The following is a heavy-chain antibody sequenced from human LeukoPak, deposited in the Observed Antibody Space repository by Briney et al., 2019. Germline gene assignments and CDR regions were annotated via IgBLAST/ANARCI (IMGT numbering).Heavy chain of an antibody. D-gene: IGHD3-3*01. CDR3: ARELYDDFWSGSGHNWFDP. CDR1: GGSINSYY. CDR2: IYHSGST. J-gene: IGHJ5*02. V-gene: IGHV4-59*01. Sequence: PSETLSLTCTVSGGSINSYYWSWIRQPLGKGLEWIGYIYHSGSTNYNPSLKSRVTISVDTSKNQYSLKLGSVTAADTAFYYCARELYDDFWSGSGHNWFDPWGQGILVTVSS.